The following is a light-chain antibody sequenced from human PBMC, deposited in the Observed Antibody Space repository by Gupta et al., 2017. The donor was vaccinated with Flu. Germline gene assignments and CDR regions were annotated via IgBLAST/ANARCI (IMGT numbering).Light chain of an antibody. CDR2: SND. CDR3: AARDDNLDGWV. V-gene: IGLV1-47*01. J-gene: IGLJ3*02. CDR1: SSNIGSNY. Sequence: RITISCSGSSSNIGSNYLYWYQHLPGTAPKLLIYSNDQRPSGIPDRFSGSKSGTSGSLAISGLRSEDEADYFCAARDDNLDGWVFGGGTKLTVL.